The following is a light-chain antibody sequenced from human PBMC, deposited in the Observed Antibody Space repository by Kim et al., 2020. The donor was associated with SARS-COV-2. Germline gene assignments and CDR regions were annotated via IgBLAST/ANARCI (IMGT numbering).Light chain of an antibody. CDR2: SAS. V-gene: IGKV3-20*01. J-gene: IGKJ1*01. CDR3: QHYGSSSGT. Sequence: EIVLTQSPGTLSLSPGNRATLSCRASQSVTRNYLAWYQQKAGQAPRLLIHSASSRATGIPDRISGSGSGTDFTLTISRLEPEDFAVYYCQHYGSSSGTFGPGTKVDI. CDR1: QSVTRNY.